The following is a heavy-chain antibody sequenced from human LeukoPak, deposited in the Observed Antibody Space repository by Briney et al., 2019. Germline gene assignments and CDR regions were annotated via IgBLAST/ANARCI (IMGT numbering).Heavy chain of an antibody. J-gene: IGHJ4*02. CDR2: INSGGSIT. CDR1: GFTFSTYW. CDR3: ARDGGTSGYEDY. D-gene: IGHD5-12*01. Sequence: GGSLRLSCAASGFTFSTYWMHWVRQAPGKGLVWVSRINSGGSITNYADSVKGRFTISRDNAKNTLYLQMNSLGAEDTAIYYCARDGGTSGYEDYWGQGTLVTVSS. V-gene: IGHV3-74*01.